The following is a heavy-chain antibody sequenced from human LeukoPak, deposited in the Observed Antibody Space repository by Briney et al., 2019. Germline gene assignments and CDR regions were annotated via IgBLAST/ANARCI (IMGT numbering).Heavy chain of an antibody. CDR1: GYTFTSYD. D-gene: IGHD1-26*01. V-gene: IGHV1-8*03. CDR2: MNPNSGNT. J-gene: IGHJ4*02. Sequence: GASVKVSCKASGYTFTSYDINWVRQATGQGLEWMGWMNPNSGNTGYAQKFQGRVTITRNTSISTAYMELSSLRSEDTAVYYCARGVLGAPDFDYWGQGTLVTVSS. CDR3: ARGVLGAPDFDY.